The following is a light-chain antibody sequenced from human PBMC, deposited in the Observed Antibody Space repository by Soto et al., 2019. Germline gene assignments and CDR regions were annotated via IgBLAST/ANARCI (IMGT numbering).Light chain of an antibody. CDR2: WAS. V-gene: IGKV4-1*01. CDR3: HQYYGSPYT. CDR1: QSLLHSSNNKNF. J-gene: IGKJ2*01. Sequence: DIVMTQSPDSLAVSLGERATINCKSSQSLLHSSNNKNFLSWYQHKPGQPPKLLISWASMRRSGVPDRFSGTGSGTDFTLTISSLQAEDVAVYFCHQYYGSPYTFGQGTKLEIK.